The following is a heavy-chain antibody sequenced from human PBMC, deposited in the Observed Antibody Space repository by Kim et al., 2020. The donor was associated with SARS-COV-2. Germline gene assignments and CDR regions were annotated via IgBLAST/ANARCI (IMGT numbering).Heavy chain of an antibody. Sequence: SETLSLTCTVSGGSISSYYWSWIRQPPGKGLEWIGYIYYSGSTNYNPSLKSRVTISVDTSKNQFSLKLSSVTAADTAVYYCARVSPFDYGDYGNWFDPWGQGTLVTVSS. CDR1: GGSISSYY. J-gene: IGHJ5*02. CDR2: IYYSGST. D-gene: IGHD4-17*01. V-gene: IGHV4-59*01. CDR3: ARVSPFDYGDYGNWFDP.